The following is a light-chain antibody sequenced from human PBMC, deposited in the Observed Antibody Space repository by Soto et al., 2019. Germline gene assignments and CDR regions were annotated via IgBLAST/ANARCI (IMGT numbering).Light chain of an antibody. CDR2: KAS. Sequence: DIQMTQSPSTLSASVGDRVTITCWARQSISVWLAWYQQKAGKAPNLLIYKASRLESGVPSRFSGSGSETEFTLTISGLQPGDSATYYCQQYNSYSPTFGQGTKVEVK. CDR3: QQYNSYSPT. CDR1: QSISVW. V-gene: IGKV1-5*03. J-gene: IGKJ1*01.